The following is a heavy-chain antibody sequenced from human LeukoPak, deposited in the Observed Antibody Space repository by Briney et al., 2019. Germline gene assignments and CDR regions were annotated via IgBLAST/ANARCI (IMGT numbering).Heavy chain of an antibody. D-gene: IGHD6-13*01. J-gene: IGHJ5*02. CDR2: IIPILGIA. V-gene: IGHV1-69*10. Sequence: SVKVSCKASGGTFTSYTISWVRQAPGQGLEWMGRIIPILGIANYAQKFQGRVTITADKSTSTAYMELSSLRSEDTAVYYCARDQGDSSSWYDEPWAGENWFDPWGQGTLVTVSS. CDR3: ARDQGDSSSWYDEPWAGENWFDP. CDR1: GGTFTSYT.